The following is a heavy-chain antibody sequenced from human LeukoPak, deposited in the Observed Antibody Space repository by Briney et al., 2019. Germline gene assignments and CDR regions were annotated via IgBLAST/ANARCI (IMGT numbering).Heavy chain of an antibody. Sequence: GGSLRLSCEASGFTFSSFPMHWVRQTPDKRLEGVAVISDDGRDTYYADSVKGRFTISRDNSKNTLYLQMNSLSPEDTAVVYCARVGRVSIYPSYMDVWGKGTAVTVSS. CDR3: ARVGRVSIYPSYMDV. D-gene: IGHD2-21*01. CDR2: ISDDGRDT. V-gene: IGHV3-30*04. CDR1: GFTFSSFP. J-gene: IGHJ6*03.